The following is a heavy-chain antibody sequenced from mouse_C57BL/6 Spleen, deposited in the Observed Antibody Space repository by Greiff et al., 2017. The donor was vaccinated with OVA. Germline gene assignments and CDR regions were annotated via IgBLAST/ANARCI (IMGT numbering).Heavy chain of an antibody. CDR3: ARDPSPMDY. CDR2: IDPSDSYT. Sequence: QVQLQQPGAELVRPGTSVKLSCKASGYTFTSYWMHWVKQRPGQGLEWIGVIDPSDSYTNYNQKFKGKATLTVDTSSSTAYMQLSSLTSEDSAVYYCARDPSPMDYWGQGTSVTVSS. J-gene: IGHJ4*01. V-gene: IGHV1-59*01. CDR1: GYTFTSYW.